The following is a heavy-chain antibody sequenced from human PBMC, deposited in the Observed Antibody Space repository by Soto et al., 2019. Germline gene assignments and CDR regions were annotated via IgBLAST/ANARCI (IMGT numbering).Heavy chain of an antibody. V-gene: IGHV5-51*01. Sequence: PGESLKICFRGSGYTFTDYWIGWVRQRTGKGLEWMGFIYPGDSDTRYSPSFQGQVTISADRSITTAYLQWSRLKASDNAMYYCASHEATYYNFYGMDVWAQGTTVTVSS. J-gene: IGHJ6*02. CDR1: GYTFTDYW. CDR2: IYPGDSDT. CDR3: ASHEATYYNFYGMDV.